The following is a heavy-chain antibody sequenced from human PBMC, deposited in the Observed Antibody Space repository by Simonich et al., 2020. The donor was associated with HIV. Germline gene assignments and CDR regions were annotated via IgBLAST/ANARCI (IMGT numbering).Heavy chain of an antibody. D-gene: IGHD4-17*01. CDR2: INHSGSI. CDR1: GGSFSDYY. J-gene: IGHJ5*02. V-gene: IGHV4-34*02. CDR3: ARCLLSSTMTTRWFDP. Sequence: QVQLQQWGAGVLKPSETLSLTCAVYGGSFSDYYWSWIRQPPGKGLEWIGEINHSGSIIYNPSLKSLVTMSVDTSKNQFSLKLSSVTAADTAVYYCARCLLSSTMTTRWFDPWGQGTLVTVSS.